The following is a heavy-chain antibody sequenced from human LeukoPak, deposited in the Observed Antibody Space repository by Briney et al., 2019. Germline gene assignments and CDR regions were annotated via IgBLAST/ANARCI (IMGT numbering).Heavy chain of an antibody. CDR3: ARDKGGGYILDY. CDR1: GYTFTGYY. D-gene: IGHD5-12*01. Sequence: GASVKVSCKASGYTFTGYYIHWVRQAPGQGLECMGWTNPSSGGTNYAQKFQAGVTMTRDTSISTAYMELSRLRSDDTAVYYCARDKGGGYILDYWGQGTLVTVSS. CDR2: TNPSSGGT. J-gene: IGHJ4*02. V-gene: IGHV1-2*02.